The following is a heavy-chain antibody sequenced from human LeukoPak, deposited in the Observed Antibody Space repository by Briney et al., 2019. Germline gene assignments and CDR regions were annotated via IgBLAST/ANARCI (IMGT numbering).Heavy chain of an antibody. CDR2: IYYSGST. V-gene: IGHV4-39*07. D-gene: IGHD1-1*01. J-gene: IGHJ3*02. CDR3: ARVSWTGTTSFDI. Sequence: PSETLSLTCTVSGGSISSYYWGWIRQPPGKGLEWIGSIYYSGSTYYNPSLKSRVTISVDTSKNQFSLKLSSVTAADTAVYYCARVSWTGTTSFDIWGQGTMVTVSS. CDR1: GGSISSYY.